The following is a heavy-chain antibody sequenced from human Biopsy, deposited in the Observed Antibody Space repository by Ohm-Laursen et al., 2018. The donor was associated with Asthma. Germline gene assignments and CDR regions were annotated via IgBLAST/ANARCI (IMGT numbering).Heavy chain of an antibody. CDR1: GFTFSDYA. CDR3: ARASVVKHYYYYGMDV. CDR2: ISYDGSDK. J-gene: IGHJ6*02. V-gene: IGHV3-30-3*01. Sequence: SLRLSCSASGFTFSDYAIYWVRQAPGKGLEWVAFISYDGSDKFYADSVKGRLTTSRDNSQNTLDLHMNRLTFEDTAVYYCARASVVKHYYYYGMDVWGPGTTVTVFS.